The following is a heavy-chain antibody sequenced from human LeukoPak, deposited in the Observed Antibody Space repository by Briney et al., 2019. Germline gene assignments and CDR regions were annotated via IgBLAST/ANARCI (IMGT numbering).Heavy chain of an antibody. D-gene: IGHD3-3*01. J-gene: IGHJ6*03. Sequence: SETLSLTCTVSGGSISSSSYYWGRIRRPPGKGLEWIGSIYYSGSTYYNPSLKSRVTISVDTSKNQFSLKLSSVTAADTAVYYCARLTYYDFWSGYSSAPYYYYMDVWGKGTTVTVSS. CDR1: GGSISSSSYY. CDR2: IYYSGST. V-gene: IGHV4-39*01. CDR3: ARLTYYDFWSGYSSAPYYYYMDV.